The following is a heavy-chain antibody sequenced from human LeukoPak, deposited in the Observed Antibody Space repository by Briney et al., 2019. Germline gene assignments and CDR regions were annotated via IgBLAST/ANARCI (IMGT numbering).Heavy chain of an antibody. V-gene: IGHV4-39*07. Sequence: YPSETLSLTCTVSGDSISGSPYYWGWIRQPPGKGLEWIATIYYSGSTNYNPSLKSRVTMSVDTSKNQFSLKLSSGTAADTAVYYCAREGQGEGSSWFPYYYYSYMDVWGKGTTVTVSS. CDR2: IYYSGST. CDR3: AREGQGEGSSWFPYYYYSYMDV. J-gene: IGHJ6*03. CDR1: GDSISGSPYY. D-gene: IGHD6-13*01.